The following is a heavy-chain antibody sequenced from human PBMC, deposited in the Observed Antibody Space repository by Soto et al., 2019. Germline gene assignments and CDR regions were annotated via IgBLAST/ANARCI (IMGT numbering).Heavy chain of an antibody. CDR1: GGSISSSSYY. Sequence: SETLSLTCTVSGGSISSSSYYWGWIRQPPGKGLEWIGSIYYSGSTYYNPSLKSRVTISVDTSKNQFSLKLSSVTAADTAVYYCARCIRGYYGSGSYWYFDLWGRGTLVTVSS. V-gene: IGHV4-39*07. CDR3: ARCIRGYYGSGSYWYFDL. CDR2: IYYSGST. J-gene: IGHJ2*01. D-gene: IGHD3-10*01.